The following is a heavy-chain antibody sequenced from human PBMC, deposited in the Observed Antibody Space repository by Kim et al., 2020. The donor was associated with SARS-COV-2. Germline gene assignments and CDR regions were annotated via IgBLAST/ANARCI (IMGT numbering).Heavy chain of an antibody. Sequence: NSVKGRFTISRDNSKNTLYLQMGSLRAEDMAVYYCARASSIVVVPAAINYWGQGTLVTVSS. V-gene: IGHV3-64*01. D-gene: IGHD2-2*02. J-gene: IGHJ4*02. CDR3: ARASSIVVVPAAINY.